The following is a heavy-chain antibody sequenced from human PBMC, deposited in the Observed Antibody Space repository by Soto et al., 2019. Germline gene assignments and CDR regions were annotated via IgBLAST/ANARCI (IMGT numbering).Heavy chain of an antibody. CDR1: GGSTSTYH. CDR3: ATLPPRIEVVKTEIPA. CDR2: IYNSGST. Sequence: SGTLSLTCSVSGGSTSTYHWNWIRQPPGKGLEWLGYIYNSGSTKYNPSLKSRVTISLDTSKNQFSLEMRAVTAADTAVYYCATLPPRIEVVKTEIPAWGQGTLVTVSS. J-gene: IGHJ5*02. D-gene: IGHD2-15*01. V-gene: IGHV4-59*12.